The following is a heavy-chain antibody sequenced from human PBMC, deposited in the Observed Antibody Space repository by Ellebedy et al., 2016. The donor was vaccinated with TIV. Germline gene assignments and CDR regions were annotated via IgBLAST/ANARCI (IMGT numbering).Heavy chain of an antibody. Sequence: GESLKISXVASGFTFRSHGIYWVRQAPGKGLEWVAVISSGGSNKYYADSVKGRFTISRDNSKNTLYLQMNSLRTDDMAVYYSARGGSSGSSDYWGQGTLVTVSS. CDR1: GFTFRSHG. CDR3: ARGGSSGSSDY. J-gene: IGHJ4*02. CDR2: ISSGGSNK. D-gene: IGHD3-10*01. V-gene: IGHV3-30*03.